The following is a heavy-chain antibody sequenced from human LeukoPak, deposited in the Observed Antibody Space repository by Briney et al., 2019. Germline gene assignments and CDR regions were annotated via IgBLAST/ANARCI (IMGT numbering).Heavy chain of an antibody. CDR1: GYTFTSYG. CDR2: ISAYNGNT. Sequence: ASVKVSCKASGYTFTSYGISWVRQAPGQGLEWMGWISAYNGNTNYAQKLQGRVTMTTDTSTSTAYMELRSLRSDDTAVYYCARSDCSGGSCYYFDYWGQGTLVTVSS. J-gene: IGHJ4*02. CDR3: ARSDCSGGSCYYFDY. D-gene: IGHD2-15*01. V-gene: IGHV1-18*01.